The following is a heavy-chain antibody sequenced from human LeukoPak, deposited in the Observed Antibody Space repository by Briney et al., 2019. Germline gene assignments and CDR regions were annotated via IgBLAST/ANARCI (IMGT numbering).Heavy chain of an antibody. CDR1: GGSFSGYY. V-gene: IGHV4-34*01. CDR3: ARDYSPDYDFWSGYFDY. J-gene: IGHJ4*02. Sequence: SETLSLTCAVYGGSFSGYYWSWIRQPPGKGLEWIGEINHSGSTNYNPSLKSRVTISVDTSKNQFSLKLSSVTAADTAVYYCARDYSPDYDFWSGYFDYWGQGTLVTVSS. CDR2: INHSGST. D-gene: IGHD3-3*01.